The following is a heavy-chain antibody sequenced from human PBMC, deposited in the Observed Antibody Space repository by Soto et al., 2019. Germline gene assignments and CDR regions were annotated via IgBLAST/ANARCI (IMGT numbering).Heavy chain of an antibody. V-gene: IGHV1-69*13. D-gene: IGHD1-1*01. J-gene: IGHJ5*02. CDR2: IIPIFGTA. CDR1: WGTFIGDA. CDR3: ARDHGNIEATGVWFDP. Sequence: SVKVSFKTAWGTFIGDAVGWVRQAPGQGLEWMGGIIPIFGTANYAQNCQGRVTITADESTSTAYMELSSLRSEDTAVYYCARDHGNIEATGVWFDPWGQGTLVTVSS.